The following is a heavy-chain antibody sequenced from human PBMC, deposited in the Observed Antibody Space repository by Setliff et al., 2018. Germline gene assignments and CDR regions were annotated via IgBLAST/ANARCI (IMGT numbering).Heavy chain of an antibody. CDR3: ARERDYDGLNYYGMDV. Sequence: GASVKVSCKASGGNFNNYAINWVRQAPGQGLEWMGWINNYNFNTKYGQNFQGRVTMTTDTSTSTAYMELRSLRSDDTAVYYCARERDYDGLNYYGMDVWGQGTTVTVSS. J-gene: IGHJ6*01. CDR1: GGNFNNYA. D-gene: IGHD3-22*01. CDR2: INNYNFNT. V-gene: IGHV1-18*01.